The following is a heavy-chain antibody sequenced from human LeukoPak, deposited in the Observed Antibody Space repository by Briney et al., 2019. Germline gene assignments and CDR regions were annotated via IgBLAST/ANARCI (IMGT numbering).Heavy chain of an antibody. D-gene: IGHD5-24*01. CDR2: INWNGGST. J-gene: IGHJ3*02. CDR1: GFTFDDYG. V-gene: IGHV3-20*04. CDR3: ARVRNGYSYDAFDI. Sequence: PGGSLRLSCAASGFTFDDYGMSWVRQAPGKGLEWVSGINWNGGSTGYADSVKGRFTISRGNAKNSLYLQMNSLRAEDTALYYCARVRNGYSYDAFDIWGQGTMVTVSS.